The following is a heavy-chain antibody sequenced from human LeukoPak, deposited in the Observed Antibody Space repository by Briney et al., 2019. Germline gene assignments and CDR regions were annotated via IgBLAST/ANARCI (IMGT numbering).Heavy chain of an antibody. J-gene: IGHJ4*02. Sequence: ASAKVSCKVSGYTLTELSMHWVRQAPGQGLEWMGIINPSGGSTSYAQKFQGRVTMTRDTSTSTVYMELSSLRSEDTAVYYCARVQRQLWLPFDYWGQGTLVTVSS. CDR2: INPSGGST. CDR3: ARVQRQLWLPFDY. D-gene: IGHD5-18*01. CDR1: GYTLTELS. V-gene: IGHV1-46*01.